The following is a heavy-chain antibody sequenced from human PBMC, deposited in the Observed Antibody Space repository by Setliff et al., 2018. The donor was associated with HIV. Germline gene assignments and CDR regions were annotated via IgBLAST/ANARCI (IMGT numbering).Heavy chain of an antibody. D-gene: IGHD6-25*01. Sequence: GASVMVSCKAPGNSFNGDFLNWVRQAPGQGLEWMGNIKLSSGGTKFAQKFLGRVTMTRDTSTNTAFMELRRLNSDDTATYFCVTGPGSFTSVDETEAGDYWGQGTLVTVSS. J-gene: IGHJ4*02. V-gene: IGHV1-2*02. CDR1: GNSFNGDF. CDR3: VTGPGSFTSVDETEAGDY. CDR2: IKLSSGGT.